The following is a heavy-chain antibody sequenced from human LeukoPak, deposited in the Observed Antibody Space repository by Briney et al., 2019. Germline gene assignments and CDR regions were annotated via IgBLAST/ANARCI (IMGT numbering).Heavy chain of an antibody. CDR1: ASISSYY. CDR3: ARSYWNYVNY. D-gene: IGHD1-7*01. Sequence: SETLSLTCTVSASISSYYWSWIRQPPGKGLEWIGYIYYSGSTNYNPSLKSRVTISLDTSKNQLSLELSSVTAADTAVYYCARSYWNYVNYWGQGTQVTVSS. V-gene: IGHV4-59*01. J-gene: IGHJ4*02. CDR2: IYYSGST.